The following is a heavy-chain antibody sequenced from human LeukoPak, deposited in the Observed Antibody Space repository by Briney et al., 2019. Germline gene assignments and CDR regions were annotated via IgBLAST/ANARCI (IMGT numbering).Heavy chain of an antibody. CDR1: GYTFTSYA. CDR2: ISGYNGNT. V-gene: IGHV1-18*01. D-gene: IGHD5-18*01. Sequence: GASVKVSCKASGYTFTSYAISWVRQAPGQGREWMGWISGYNGNTKYAQKVQGRVTMTTDTSTSTAYMEMRSLRSDDTAVYYCARGYSYGSDYYYGMDVWSQGSTVTVSS. CDR3: ARGYSYGSDYYYGMDV. J-gene: IGHJ6*02.